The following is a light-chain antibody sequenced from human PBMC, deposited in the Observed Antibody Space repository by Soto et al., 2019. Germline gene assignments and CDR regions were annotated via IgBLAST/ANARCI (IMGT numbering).Light chain of an antibody. CDR3: SSYTSTSSYV. CDR1: SSDIGNYNY. V-gene: IGLV2-14*01. J-gene: IGLJ1*01. CDR2: EVS. Sequence: QSALTQPASVSGSPGQSITISCTGTSSDIGNYNYVSWYQQHPGKAPKLMISEVSNRPSGVSNRCSGSKSGNTASLTISGLQAEDEPDYYCSSYTSTSSYVFGGRTKVTVL.